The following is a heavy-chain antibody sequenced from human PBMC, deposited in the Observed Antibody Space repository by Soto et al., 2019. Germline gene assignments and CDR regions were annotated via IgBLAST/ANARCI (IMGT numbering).Heavy chain of an antibody. CDR3: ATSYGDYGAQFYYYGMDV. Sequence: SSKVSGYTLTELSMHWVRQAPGKGLEWMGGFDPEDGETIYAQKFQGRVTMTEDTSTDTAYMELSSLRSEDTAVYYCATSYGDYGAQFYYYGMDVWGQGTTVTVSS. J-gene: IGHJ6*02. V-gene: IGHV1-24*01. D-gene: IGHD4-17*01. CDR1: GYTLTELS. CDR2: FDPEDGET.